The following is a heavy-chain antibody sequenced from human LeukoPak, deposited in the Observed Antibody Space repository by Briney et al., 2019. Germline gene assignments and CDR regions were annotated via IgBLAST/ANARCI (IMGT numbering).Heavy chain of an antibody. CDR2: ISGNGGST. V-gene: IGHV3-23*01. CDR1: GFTFSSYA. CDR3: AKAGLGYSYGSSLYYFDY. Sequence: QSGGSLRLSCAASGFTFSSYAMSWVRQAPGKGLEWVSAISGNGGSTYYADSVKGRFTISRDISENTLYLQMNSLRAEDTAVYYCAKAGLGYSYGSSLYYFDYWGQGTLVTVSS. J-gene: IGHJ4*02. D-gene: IGHD5-18*01.